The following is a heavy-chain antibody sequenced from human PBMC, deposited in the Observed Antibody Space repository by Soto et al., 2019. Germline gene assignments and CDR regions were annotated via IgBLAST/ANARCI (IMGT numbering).Heavy chain of an antibody. V-gene: IGHV2-5*02. CDR3: AHRRGNDGDYGCFDP. CDR2: IYWDNNK. D-gene: IGHD4-17*01. Sequence: QITLKESGPTLVKPTQTLTLTCTFSGFSLNASGVDVGWIRQPPGKALEWLALIYWDNNKRYSPSLKSRLTITTDMSKNQVVLTMSNMDTVDTATYYCAHRRGNDGDYGCFDPWGQGTLVTVSS. CDR1: GFSLNASGVD. J-gene: IGHJ5*02.